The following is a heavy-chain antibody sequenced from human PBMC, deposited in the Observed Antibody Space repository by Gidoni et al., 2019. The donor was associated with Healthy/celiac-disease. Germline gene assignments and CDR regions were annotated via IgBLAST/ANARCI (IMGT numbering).Heavy chain of an antibody. CDR1: GCSISSSSYY. J-gene: IGHJ4*02. CDR2: IYYSGST. V-gene: IGHV4-39*01. Sequence: QLQLQESGPGLVKPSETLSLTCTVSGCSISSSSYYWGWIRQPPGKGLEWIGSIYYSGSTYYNPSLKSRVTISVDTSKNQFSLKLSSVTAADTAVYYCARHRKYGDYVSFDYWGQGTLVTVSS. D-gene: IGHD4-17*01. CDR3: ARHRKYGDYVSFDY.